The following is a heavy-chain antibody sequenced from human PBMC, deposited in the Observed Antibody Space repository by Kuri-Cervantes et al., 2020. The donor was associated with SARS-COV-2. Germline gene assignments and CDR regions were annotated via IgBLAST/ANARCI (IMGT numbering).Heavy chain of an antibody. CDR3: ARGLRKYYFDY. CDR2: ISYDGSKK. J-gene: IGHJ4*02. D-gene: IGHD1-14*01. V-gene: IGHV3-30-3*01. CDR1: GLTFNNYD. Sequence: GESLKISCAASGLTFNNYDMYWVRQAPGKGLEWAAVISYDGSKKYYADSVKGRFTISRDNSKSTLYLPMYNLRAEDMAVYYCARGLRKYYFDYWGQGTLVTVSS.